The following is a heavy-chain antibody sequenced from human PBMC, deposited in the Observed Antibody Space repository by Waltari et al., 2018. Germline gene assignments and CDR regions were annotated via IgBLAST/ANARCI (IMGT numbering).Heavy chain of an antibody. CDR3: AKRIVGGPFDV. CDR1: GGRFGTYA. V-gene: IGHV1-69*12. Sequence: QVHLVQSGAEVRKPGSSEKVSCEASGGRFGTYAIAWVRQAPGQGLEWMAGIIPIYGTPNYAQKFQGRVNVAADELTRTAYMELSSLRSDDTAIYYCAKRIVGGPFDVWGQGTMVTVSS. CDR2: IIPIYGTP. D-gene: IGHD1-26*01. J-gene: IGHJ3*01.